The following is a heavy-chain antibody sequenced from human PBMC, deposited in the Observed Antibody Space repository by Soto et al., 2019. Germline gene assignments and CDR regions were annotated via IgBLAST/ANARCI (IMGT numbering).Heavy chain of an antibody. V-gene: IGHV4-59*01. J-gene: IGHJ5*02. CDR3: ARVGGSATTVTTYNWFDP. D-gene: IGHD4-17*01. CDR2: IYYSGST. CDR1: GGSISSYY. Sequence: SETLSLTCTVSGGSISSYYWSWIRQPPGKGLEWIGYIYYSGSTNYNPSLKSRVTISVDTSKNQFSLKLSSVTAADTAVYYCARVGGSATTVTTYNWFDPWGQGTLVTVSS.